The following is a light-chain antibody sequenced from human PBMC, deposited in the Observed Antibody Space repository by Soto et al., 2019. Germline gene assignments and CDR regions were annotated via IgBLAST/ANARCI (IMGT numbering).Light chain of an antibody. V-gene: IGLV9-49*03. Sequence: QSVLTQPPSASASLGATVTLTCTLSSSYSNYRVDWYQQRPGKGHRLVMRVDAGGIVGSRADGIPDRFSVMGSGPNRYLIIKNIQEEDESDYHCGADHGSGSNFVKVFGGGTKLTVL. CDR1: SSYSNYR. J-gene: IGLJ2*01. CDR2: VDAGGIVG. CDR3: GADHGSGSNFVKV.